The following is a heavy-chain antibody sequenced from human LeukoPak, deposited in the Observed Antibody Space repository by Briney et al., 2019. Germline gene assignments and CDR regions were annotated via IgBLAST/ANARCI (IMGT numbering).Heavy chain of an antibody. Sequence: SGGSLRLSCAASGFTFSSYWMHWVRQAPGKGLVWVSRINSDGNSTNYADSVKGRLTISRDNSKNTLYLQMNSLRAEDTAVYYCAKGKYTSSHSDYWGQGTLVTVSS. V-gene: IGHV3-74*01. J-gene: IGHJ4*02. CDR2: INSDGNST. CDR1: GFTFSSYW. CDR3: AKGKYTSSHSDY. D-gene: IGHD5-18*01.